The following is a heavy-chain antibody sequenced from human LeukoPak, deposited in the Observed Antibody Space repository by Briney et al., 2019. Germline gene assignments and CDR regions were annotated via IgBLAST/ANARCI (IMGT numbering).Heavy chain of an antibody. D-gene: IGHD6-25*01. CDR2: IYYSGST. CDR3: ARAACEGSSGYYPFDY. V-gene: IGHV4-31*03. Sequence: PSETLSLTCTVSGVSISSGGYYWSWIRQHPGKGLEWIGYIYYSGSTYYNPSLKSRVTISVDTSKNQFSLKLSSVTAADTAVYYCARAACEGSSGYYPFDYWGRGTRVTVSA. CDR1: GVSISSGGYY. J-gene: IGHJ4*02.